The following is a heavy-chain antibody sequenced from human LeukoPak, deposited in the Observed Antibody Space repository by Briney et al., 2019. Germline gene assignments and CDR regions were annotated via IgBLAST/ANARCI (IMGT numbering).Heavy chain of an antibody. CDR3: ARHEIAAAGTFDY. D-gene: IGHD6-13*01. CDR1: GYSFTSYW. J-gene: IGHJ4*02. Sequence: GESLKISCKGSGYSFTSYWIGWMRQMPGKGLEWMGIIYPGDSDTRYSPSFQGQVTISADKSISTAYLQWSSLKASDTAMYYCARHEIAAAGTFDYWGQGTLVTVSS. V-gene: IGHV5-51*01. CDR2: IYPGDSDT.